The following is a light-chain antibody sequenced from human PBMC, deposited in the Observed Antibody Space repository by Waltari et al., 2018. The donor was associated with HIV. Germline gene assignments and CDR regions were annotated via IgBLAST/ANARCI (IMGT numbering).Light chain of an antibody. CDR3: QQYNNWPLT. CDR1: QSVGSN. V-gene: IGKV3-15*01. Sequence: EIVMTQSPATLSVSPGERATLSCRASQSVGSNLAWYQQKPGQAPRLLIYGSSTRATGFPARFSGSGSGTEFTLTISSLQSEDFAVYYCQQYNNWPLTFGGGTKVEI. J-gene: IGKJ4*01. CDR2: GSS.